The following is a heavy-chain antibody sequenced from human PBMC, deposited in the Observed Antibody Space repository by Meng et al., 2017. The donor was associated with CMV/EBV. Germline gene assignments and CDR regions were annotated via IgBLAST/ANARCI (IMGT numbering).Heavy chain of an antibody. CDR3: ARLHYYYGMDV. CDR2: TRNKANSYTT. J-gene: IGHJ6*02. V-gene: IGHV3-72*01. Sequence: GESLKISCAASGFTFSDHYMDWVRQAPGKGLEWVGRTRNKANSYTTEYAASVKGRFTISRDDSKNSLYLQMNSLKTEDTAVYYCARLHYYYGMDVWGQGTTVTVSS. CDR1: GFTFSDHY.